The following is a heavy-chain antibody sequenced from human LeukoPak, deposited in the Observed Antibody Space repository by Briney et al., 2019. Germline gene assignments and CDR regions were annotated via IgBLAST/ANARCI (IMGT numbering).Heavy chain of an antibody. CDR3: VRDPRDGYGHFDY. D-gene: IGHD5-24*01. Sequence: PGGSLRLSCVVSGFTFSGNHISWVRQAPGKGPEWVSVIYIEGYTYYADSVKGRFTISRDNSKNTAYLQMNSLKPEDTAVYYCVRDPRDGYGHFDYWGQGTLVTVSS. V-gene: IGHV3-66*01. CDR1: GFTFSGNH. CDR2: IYIEGYT. J-gene: IGHJ4*02.